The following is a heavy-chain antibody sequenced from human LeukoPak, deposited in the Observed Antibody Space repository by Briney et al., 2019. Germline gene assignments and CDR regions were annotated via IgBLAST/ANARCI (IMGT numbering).Heavy chain of an antibody. D-gene: IGHD2-2*01. CDR3: ARSRQIYDAFDI. Sequence: GRSLRLSCAASGFTFISYGMHWVRQAPGKGLEWVAVVWYDGNNKYYVDSVKGRFTISRDNSKSTLYLQMNSLRAEDTAMYYCARSRQIYDAFDIWGQGTMVTVSS. V-gene: IGHV3-33*01. J-gene: IGHJ3*02. CDR1: GFTFISYG. CDR2: VWYDGNNK.